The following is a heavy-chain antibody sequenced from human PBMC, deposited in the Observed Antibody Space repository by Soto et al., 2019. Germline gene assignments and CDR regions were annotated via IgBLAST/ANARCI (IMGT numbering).Heavy chain of an antibody. CDR2: IYPGDSDT. J-gene: IGHJ6*02. V-gene: IGHV5-51*01. Sequence: GESLKISCKGSGYSFTSYWIGWVRQMPGKGLEWMGIIYPGDSDTRYSPSFQGQVTISADKSISTAYLQWSSLKASDTAMYYRARQHMDYYYGMDVWGQGTTVTVSS. D-gene: IGHD2-21*01. CDR1: GYSFTSYW. CDR3: ARQHMDYYYGMDV.